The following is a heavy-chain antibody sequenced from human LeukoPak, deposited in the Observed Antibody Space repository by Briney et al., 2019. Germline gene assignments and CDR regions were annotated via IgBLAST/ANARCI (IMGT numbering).Heavy chain of an antibody. CDR3: ARGQWLAPNGFDY. D-gene: IGHD6-19*01. J-gene: IGHJ4*02. CDR2: IKQDGSEK. CDR1: GFTFSSYW. Sequence: GGSLRLSCAASGFTFSSYWMSWVRQAPGKGLEWVANIKQDGSEKYYVDSVKGRLTISRDNAKNSLYPQMNSLRAEDTAVYYCARGQWLAPNGFDYWGQGTLVTVSS. V-gene: IGHV3-7*04.